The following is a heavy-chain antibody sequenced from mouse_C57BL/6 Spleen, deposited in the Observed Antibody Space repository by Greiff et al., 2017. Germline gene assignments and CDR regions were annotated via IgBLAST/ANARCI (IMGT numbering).Heavy chain of an antibody. CDR2: ILPGSGST. J-gene: IGHJ1*03. CDR3: ASRDRKVWYFDV. Sequence: QVQLKESGAELMKPGASVKLSCKATGYTFTGYWIEWVKQRPGHGLEWIGEILPGSGSTNYNEKFKGKATFTADTSSNTVYMQLRSLTTEDAAIYYCASRDRKVWYFDVWGTGTTVTVSS. V-gene: IGHV1-9*01. CDR1: GYTFTGYW. D-gene: IGHD2-14*01.